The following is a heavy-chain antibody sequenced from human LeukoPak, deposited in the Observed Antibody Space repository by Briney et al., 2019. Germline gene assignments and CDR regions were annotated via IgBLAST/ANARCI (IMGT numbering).Heavy chain of an antibody. CDR3: ARPLLPHTADV. Sequence: GGSLRLSCAASGFTFSSYSMNWVRQAPGKGLEWVSSISRSSSYIYYADSVKGRFTISRDNAKNSLYLQMNSLRAEDTAVYYCARPLLPHTADVWGKGTRVTLSS. V-gene: IGHV3-21*01. CDR2: ISRSSSYI. CDR1: GFTFSSYS. J-gene: IGHJ6*04. D-gene: IGHD2-15*01.